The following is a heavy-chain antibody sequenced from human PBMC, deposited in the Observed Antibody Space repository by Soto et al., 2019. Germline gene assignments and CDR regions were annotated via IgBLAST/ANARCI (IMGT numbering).Heavy chain of an antibody. J-gene: IGHJ4*02. V-gene: IGHV3-30-3*01. Sequence: GGSLRLSCAASGFTFSSYAMHWVRQAPGKGLEWVAVISYDGSNKYYADSVKGRFTISRDNSKNTLYLQMNSLRAEDTAVYYCARGRVYATLNYFDYWGQGTLVTVSS. D-gene: IGHD2-8*01. CDR2: ISYDGSNK. CDR1: GFTFSSYA. CDR3: ARGRVYATLNYFDY.